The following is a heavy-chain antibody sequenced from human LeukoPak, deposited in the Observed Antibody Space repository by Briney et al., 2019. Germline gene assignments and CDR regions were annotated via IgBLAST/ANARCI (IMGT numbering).Heavy chain of an antibody. CDR1: GFTFSDYA. CDR3: AKGDGIVGATPTYGMDV. Sequence: GGSLRLSCAASGFTFSDYAMSWVRQAPGKGLEWVSAISGSGGSTHYADSVKGRFTVSRDNSKNTLYLQVNSLRAEDTAVYYCAKGDGIVGATPTYGMDVWGQGTTVTVSS. J-gene: IGHJ6*02. CDR2: ISGSGGST. D-gene: IGHD1-26*01. V-gene: IGHV3-23*01.